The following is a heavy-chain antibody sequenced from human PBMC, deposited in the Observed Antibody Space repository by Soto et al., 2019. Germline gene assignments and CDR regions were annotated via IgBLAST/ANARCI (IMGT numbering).Heavy chain of an antibody. V-gene: IGHV1-18*01. CDR1: GYTFTSYG. D-gene: IGHD3-22*01. Sequence: ASVKVSCKASGYTFTSYGLSWVRQAPGQGLEWMGWISAYNGNTNYAQKLQGRVTMTTDTATSTAYMELRSLRSDDTAVYYCARRNRYDPRNYYYGMVVWGQGPTVTVSS. CDR3: ARRNRYDPRNYYYGMVV. J-gene: IGHJ6*02. CDR2: ISAYNGNT.